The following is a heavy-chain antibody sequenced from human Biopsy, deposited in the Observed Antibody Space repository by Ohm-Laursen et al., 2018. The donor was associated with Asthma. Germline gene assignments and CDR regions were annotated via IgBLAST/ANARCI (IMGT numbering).Heavy chain of an antibody. Sequence: SSVKVSCKASGYTFISYAIHWVRQAPGQRLEWMGCINAGNGNTKYSQKFQGRVTIGRDTSASTAYMDLSSLRSEDTAMYYCARTYYDFLTGQVNDAFALWGQGTVVTVSS. D-gene: IGHD3-9*01. J-gene: IGHJ3*01. CDR1: GYTFISYA. V-gene: IGHV1-3*01. CDR2: INAGNGNT. CDR3: ARTYYDFLTGQVNDAFAL.